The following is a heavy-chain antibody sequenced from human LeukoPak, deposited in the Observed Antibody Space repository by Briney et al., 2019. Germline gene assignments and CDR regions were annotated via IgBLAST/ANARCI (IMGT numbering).Heavy chain of an antibody. Sequence: GGSLRLSCAASGFTFSSYGLHWVREAPGKGLEWVAFIRYDGSNKYYADSVKGRFTISRDNSKNTLYLQMNSLRAEDTAVYYCANPKGYYDSSALIGGYWGQGTLVTVSS. CDR1: GFTFSSYG. D-gene: IGHD3-22*01. CDR2: IRYDGSNK. CDR3: ANPKGYYDSSALIGGY. V-gene: IGHV3-30*02. J-gene: IGHJ4*02.